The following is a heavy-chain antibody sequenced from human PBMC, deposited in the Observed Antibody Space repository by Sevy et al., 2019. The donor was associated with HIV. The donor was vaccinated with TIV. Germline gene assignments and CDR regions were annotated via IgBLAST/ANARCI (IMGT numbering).Heavy chain of an antibody. D-gene: IGHD3-16*01. CDR1: GFSLSTYW. J-gene: IGHJ4*02. CDR3: VREGLGGFSYSLDC. Sequence: GGSLRLSCAASGFSLSTYWMTWVRQAPGKGLEWVATMNQDGTKRDYVDSVKGRFTISRDNTKTSLFLQMNSLSAEDTGVYYCVREGLGGFSYSLDCWGQGTLVTVSS. V-gene: IGHV3-7*01. CDR2: MNQDGTKR.